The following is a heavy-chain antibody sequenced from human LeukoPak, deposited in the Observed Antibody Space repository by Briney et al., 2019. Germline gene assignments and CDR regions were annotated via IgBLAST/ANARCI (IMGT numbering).Heavy chain of an antibody. J-gene: IGHJ4*02. CDR1: GGSISRGGYY. CDR2: INHSGST. V-gene: IGHV4-34*01. CDR3: ARGPANY. Sequence: PSETLSLTCTVSGGSISRGGYYWGWIRQPPGKGLEWIGEINHSGSTNYNPSLKSRVTISVDTSKNQFSLKLSSVTAADTAVYYCARGPANYWGQGTLVTVSS.